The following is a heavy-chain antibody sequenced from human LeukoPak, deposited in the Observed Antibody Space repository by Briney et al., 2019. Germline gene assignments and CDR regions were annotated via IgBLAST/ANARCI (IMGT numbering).Heavy chain of an antibody. J-gene: IGHJ4*02. Sequence: ASVKVSCKASGYTFTSYAINWVRQATGQGLEWMGWMNPNSGNTGYAQKFQGRVTMTRNTSISPTSMEMCSLRSEDTAVHYCASSRGYCSSISCTFDYWGQRTLVTVSS. CDR2: MNPNSGNT. CDR3: ASSRGYCSSISCTFDY. V-gene: IGHV1-8*01. D-gene: IGHD2-2*01. CDR1: GYTFTSYA.